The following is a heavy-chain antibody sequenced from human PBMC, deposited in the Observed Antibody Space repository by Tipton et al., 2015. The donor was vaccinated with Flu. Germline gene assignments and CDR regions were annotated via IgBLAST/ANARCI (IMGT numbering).Heavy chain of an antibody. Sequence: TLSLTCAVFDSSMSGDYFWGWIRQPPGKGLDWIGSIYYSGHAYYNPSLKSRVTISVDTSKNQFSLKVTSVIAADTAVYYCARVRIAADYSFDYWGQGTLVTVSS. D-gene: IGHD6-13*01. CDR3: ARVRIAADYSFDY. V-gene: IGHV4-38-2*01. CDR2: IYYSGHA. J-gene: IGHJ4*02. CDR1: DSSMSGDYF.